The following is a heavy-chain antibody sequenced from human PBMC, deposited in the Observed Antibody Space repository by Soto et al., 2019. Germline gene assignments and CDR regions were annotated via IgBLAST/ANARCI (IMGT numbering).Heavy chain of an antibody. J-gene: IGHJ4*02. CDR3: AARTAEASYGYFDY. CDR1: GGTLTSYA. V-gene: IGHV1-69*01. CDR2: IIPISGTA. Sequence: QVHLVQSGAELKKPGSSVKVSCKSSGGTLTSYAISWVRQAHGQGPEWMGGIIPISGTAHYAQKFQGRVTITADESTSTAHMELSSLRFDDTAVYYWAARTAEASYGYFDYWGQGILVSGSS. D-gene: IGHD5-18*01.